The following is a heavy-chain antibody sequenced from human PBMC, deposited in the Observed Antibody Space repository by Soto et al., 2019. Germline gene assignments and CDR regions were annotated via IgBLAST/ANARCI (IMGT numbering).Heavy chain of an antibody. V-gene: IGHV4-39*01. CDR3: ARPSAWDDFWTGYYRDLGYYYRMDV. D-gene: IGHD3-3*01. CDR2: IYYSGST. J-gene: IGHJ6*02. Sequence: PSETLSLTCTVSGGSISSSSYYWGWIRQPPGKGLEWIGSIYYSGSTYCNPSLKSRVTISVDTSKNQFSLKLSSVTAAETAVYYCARPSAWDDFWTGYYRDLGYYYRMDVWGQGTTVTVYS. CDR1: GGSISSSSYY.